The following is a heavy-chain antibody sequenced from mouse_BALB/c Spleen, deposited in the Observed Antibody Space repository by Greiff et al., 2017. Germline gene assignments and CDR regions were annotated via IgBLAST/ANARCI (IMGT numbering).Heavy chain of an antibody. CDR2: IYPGDGDT. Sequence: VQLQESGAELVRPGSSVKISCKASGYAFSSYWMNWVKQRPGQGLEWIGQIYPGDGDTNYNGKFKGKATLTADKSSSTAYMQLSSLTSEDSAVYFCARYDTYAMDYWGQGTSVTVSS. CDR1: GYAFSSYW. CDR3: ARYDTYAMDY. D-gene: IGHD2-3*01. J-gene: IGHJ4*01. V-gene: IGHV1-80*01.